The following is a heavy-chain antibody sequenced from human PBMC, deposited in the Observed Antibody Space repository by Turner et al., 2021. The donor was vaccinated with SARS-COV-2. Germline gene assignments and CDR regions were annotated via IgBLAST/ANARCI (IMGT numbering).Heavy chain of an antibody. Sequence: EVQLVESGGGLVKPGGSLRLSCAASGCTLSSYTMDWVRQAPGKGLEWVSSISSSSSYIYYADSVKGRFTISRDNAKNSLYLQMNSLRAEDTAVFYCARQGDYYDSSGYHPDAFDIWGQGTMVTVSS. CDR2: ISSSSSYI. J-gene: IGHJ3*02. CDR1: GCTLSSYT. CDR3: ARQGDYYDSSGYHPDAFDI. V-gene: IGHV3-21*01. D-gene: IGHD3-22*01.